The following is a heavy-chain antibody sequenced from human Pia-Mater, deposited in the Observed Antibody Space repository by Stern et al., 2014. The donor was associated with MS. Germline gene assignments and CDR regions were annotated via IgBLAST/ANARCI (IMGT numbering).Heavy chain of an antibody. CDR1: GGYISSGGYF. D-gene: IGHD2-2*01. V-gene: IGHV4-31*01. Sequence: QVQLVESGPGLVKPSQTLSLTCTVSGGYISSGGYFWSWIRQHPGKGLEWIGFIYHSGSTYYNPSLKSHLTISVDTSKNQSSLNLSSVTAADTAVYYCARKGAIVPAAIENWFDSWGQGTLVTVSS. CDR2: IYHSGST. CDR3: ARKGAIVPAAIENWFDS. J-gene: IGHJ5*01.